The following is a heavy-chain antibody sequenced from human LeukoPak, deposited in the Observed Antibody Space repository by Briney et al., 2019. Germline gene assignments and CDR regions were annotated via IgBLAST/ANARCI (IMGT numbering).Heavy chain of an antibody. CDR2: ISYDGSNK. V-gene: IGHV3-30*18. CDR3: AKNHKPPYYYDSSGYYLYYGMDV. J-gene: IGHJ6*02. Sequence: PGGSLRLSCAASGFTFSSYGMHWVRQAPGKGLEWVAVISYDGSNKYYADSVKGRFTISRDNSKNTLYLQMNSLRAEDTAVYYFAKNHKPPYYYDSSGYYLYYGMDVWGQGTTVTVSS. CDR1: GFTFSSYG. D-gene: IGHD3-22*01.